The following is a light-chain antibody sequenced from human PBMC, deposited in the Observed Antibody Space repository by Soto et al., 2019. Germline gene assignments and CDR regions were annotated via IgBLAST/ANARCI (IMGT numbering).Light chain of an antibody. CDR1: SSDIGDYNY. CDR3: TSYTSSSTNYV. J-gene: IGLJ1*01. V-gene: IGLV2-14*01. CDR2: EVS. Sequence: QSVLTQTASVSGSPGQSITISCTGTSSDIGDYNYVSWYQQHPGKAPKLMVYEVSNRPSGVSNRFSGSKSGNTASLTISGLQAEDEADYYCTSYTSSSTNYVFGTGTKLTVL.